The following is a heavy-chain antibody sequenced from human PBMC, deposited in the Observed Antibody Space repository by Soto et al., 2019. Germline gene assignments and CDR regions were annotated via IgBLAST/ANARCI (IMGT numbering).Heavy chain of an antibody. CDR2: ISSIVITL. D-gene: IGHD2-21*02. J-gene: IGHJ5*02. Sequence: TGGSLRLSCAASGFTFTDYYMSWIRQAPGKGLEWVSYISSIVITLYYADSVKGRFTFSRGNAKNSLYLQMNSLRAEDTAVYYCARVLVFYGGFDPWGQGTLVTVSS. V-gene: IGHV3-11*01. CDR3: ARVLVFYGGFDP. CDR1: GFTFTDYY.